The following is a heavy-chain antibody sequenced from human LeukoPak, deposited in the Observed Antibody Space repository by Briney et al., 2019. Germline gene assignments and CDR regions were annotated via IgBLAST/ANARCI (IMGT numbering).Heavy chain of an antibody. CDR3: AGGAAPGIRSWFDP. V-gene: IGHV4-59*08. D-gene: IGHD6-13*01. Sequence: PSETLSLTCTVSGGSMSSYYWSWIRQPPGKGLEWIGYIYYSGSTNYNPSLKSRVTISVDTSKNQFSLKLSSVTAADTAVYCCAGGAAPGIRSWFDPWGQGTLVTVSS. J-gene: IGHJ5*02. CDR1: GGSMSSYY. CDR2: IYYSGST.